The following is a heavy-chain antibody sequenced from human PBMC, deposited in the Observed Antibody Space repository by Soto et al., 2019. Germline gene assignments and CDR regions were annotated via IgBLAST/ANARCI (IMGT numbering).Heavy chain of an antibody. V-gene: IGHV4-38-2*01. J-gene: IGHJ4*02. CDR2: IYHSGST. CDR3: ASHYYDSSGYWIPYYFDY. CDR1: GYSISSGYY. Sequence: TETLSLTCAVSGYSISSGYYWGWIRQPPGKGLEWIGSIYHSGSTYYNPSLKSRVTISVDTSKNQFSLKLSSVTAADTAVYYCASHYYDSSGYWIPYYFDYWGQGTLVTVSS. D-gene: IGHD3-22*01.